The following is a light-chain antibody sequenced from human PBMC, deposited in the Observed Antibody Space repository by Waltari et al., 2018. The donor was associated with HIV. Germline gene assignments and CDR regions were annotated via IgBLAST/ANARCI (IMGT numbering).Light chain of an antibody. V-gene: IGKV1-9*01. J-gene: IGKJ1*01. CDR2: TAS. CDR1: QDICSY. Sequence: DLQMTPSTSFLSASVRDRVTITCRSSQDICSYLAWYQQKAGKAPKILIHTASTLQSGVPSRFSGIGSGTEYTLTISSLQPEDFATYYCQQLHRYPRTFGQGTKVEIK. CDR3: QQLHRYPRT.